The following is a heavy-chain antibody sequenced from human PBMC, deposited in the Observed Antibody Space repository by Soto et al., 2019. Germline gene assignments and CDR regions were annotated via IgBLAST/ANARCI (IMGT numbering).Heavy chain of an antibody. CDR3: ARQRTSLVTQAYFDV. Sequence: SETLSLTCTGTGDSIISRSYYWGWIRQPPGKGLEWIGSIYYIGSTYNNPSLRSRVSMSIDTSKDQFSLKLKSVTAADTALYFCARQRTSLVTQAYFDVWGPGFLVTVSS. D-gene: IGHD2-21*02. V-gene: IGHV4-39*01. CDR2: IYYIGST. CDR1: GDSIISRSYY. J-gene: IGHJ4*02.